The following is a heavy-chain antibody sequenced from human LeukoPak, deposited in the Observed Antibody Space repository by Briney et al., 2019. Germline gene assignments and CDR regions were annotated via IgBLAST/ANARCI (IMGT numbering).Heavy chain of an antibody. D-gene: IGHD3-22*01. CDR3: AKGHRIVVRTDFDY. J-gene: IGHJ4*02. CDR1: GFTFSSYA. V-gene: IGHV3-23*01. Sequence: GGSLRLSCAASGFTFSSYAMSWVRQAPGKGREGVSAISGSGGSTYYADSVKGRFTISRDNSKNTLYLQMNSLRAEDTAVYYCAKGHRIVVRTDFDYWGQGTLVTVSS. CDR2: ISGSGGST.